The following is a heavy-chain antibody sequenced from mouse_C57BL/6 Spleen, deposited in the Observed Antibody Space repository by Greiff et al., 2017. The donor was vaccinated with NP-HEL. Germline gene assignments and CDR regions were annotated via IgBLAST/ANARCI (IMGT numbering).Heavy chain of an antibody. Sequence: EVKVVESGGGLVKPGGSLKLSCAASGFTFSDYGMHWVRQAPEKGLEWVAYISSGSSTIYYADTVKGRFTISRDNAKNTLFLQMTSLRSEDTAMYYCARPLTGRHAMDYWGQGTSVTVSS. CDR2: ISSGSSTI. J-gene: IGHJ4*01. D-gene: IGHD4-1*01. CDR1: GFTFSDYG. V-gene: IGHV5-17*01. CDR3: ARPLTGRHAMDY.